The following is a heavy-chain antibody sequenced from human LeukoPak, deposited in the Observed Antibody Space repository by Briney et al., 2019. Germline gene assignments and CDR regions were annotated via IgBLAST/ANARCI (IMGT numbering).Heavy chain of an antibody. V-gene: IGHV4-30-4*01. Sequence: SETLPLTCTVSGGSISSGDYYWSWIRQPPGKGLEWIGYIYYSGSTYYNPSLKSRVTISVDTSKNQFSLKLSSVTAADTAVYYCAREGEGSVQYWGQGTLVTVSS. J-gene: IGHJ4*02. D-gene: IGHD3-16*01. CDR1: GGSISSGDYY. CDR3: AREGEGSVQY. CDR2: IYYSGST.